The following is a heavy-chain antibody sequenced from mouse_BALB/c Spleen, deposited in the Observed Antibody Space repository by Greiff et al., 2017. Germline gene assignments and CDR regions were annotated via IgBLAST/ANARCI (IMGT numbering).Heavy chain of an antibody. CDR3: AREDYYGSSDY. D-gene: IGHD1-1*01. CDR2: IDPENGNT. J-gene: IGHJ2*01. V-gene: IGHV14-1*02. CDR1: GFNIKDYY. Sequence: EVKLVESGAELVRPGALVKLSCKASGFNIKDYYMHWVKQRPEQGLEWIGWIDPENGNTIYDPKFQGKASITADTSSNTAYLQLSSLTSEDTAVYYCAREDYYGSSDYWGQGTTLTVSS.